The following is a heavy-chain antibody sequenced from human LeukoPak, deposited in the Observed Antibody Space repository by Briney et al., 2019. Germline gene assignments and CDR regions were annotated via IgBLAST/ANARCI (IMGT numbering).Heavy chain of an antibody. Sequence: SETLSLTCTVSGGTISSGSYYWGWIRQPAGKGLEWIGRIYTSGSTNYNPSLKSRVTISVDTSKNQFSLKLSSVTAADTAVYYCAIAVVVPAAMFYFDYWGQGTLVTVSS. CDR1: GGTISSGSYY. V-gene: IGHV4-61*02. J-gene: IGHJ4*02. D-gene: IGHD2-2*01. CDR2: IYTSGST. CDR3: AIAVVVPAAMFYFDY.